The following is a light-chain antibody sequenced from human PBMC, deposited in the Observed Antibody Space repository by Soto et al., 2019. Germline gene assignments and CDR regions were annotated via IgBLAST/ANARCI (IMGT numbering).Light chain of an antibody. CDR2: GAS. V-gene: IGKV3-20*01. CDR1: QSVSSN. Sequence: ASQSVSSNLAWYQQKPGQAPRLLIYGASSRATGIPDRFSGSVSGTESTHTSWGRGPGISAESFFRQYGRIPWMFGQGTKVDIK. J-gene: IGKJ1*01. CDR3: RQYGRIPWM.